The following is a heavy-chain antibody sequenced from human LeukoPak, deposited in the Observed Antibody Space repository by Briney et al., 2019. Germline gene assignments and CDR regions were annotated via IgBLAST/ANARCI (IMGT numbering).Heavy chain of an antibody. CDR3: ARDPYDILTGYQFPDY. Sequence: GGSLRLSCAASGFIFSNAWMSWVRQAPGKRLEWVANINEDGSEKHYVDSVKGRFTISRDNAKNSLYLQMNSLRAEDAAVYYCARDPYDILTGYQFPDYWGQGTLVTVSS. CDR2: INEDGSEK. V-gene: IGHV3-7*04. CDR1: GFIFSNAW. J-gene: IGHJ4*02. D-gene: IGHD3-9*01.